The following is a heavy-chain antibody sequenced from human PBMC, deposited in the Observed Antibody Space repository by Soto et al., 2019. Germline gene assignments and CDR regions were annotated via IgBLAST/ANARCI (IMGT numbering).Heavy chain of an antibody. D-gene: IGHD1-1*01. Sequence: SETLSLTCTVSGVSISSSNYYWGWIRQPPGKGLEWIGSIYYSGSTYYNLSLKSRVTISVDTSKNQFSLKLSSVTAADTAVYYCARQKRTGTTVGYFDYWGQGTLVTVSS. V-gene: IGHV4-39*01. CDR3: ARQKRTGTTVGYFDY. CDR1: GVSISSSNYY. J-gene: IGHJ4*02. CDR2: IYYSGST.